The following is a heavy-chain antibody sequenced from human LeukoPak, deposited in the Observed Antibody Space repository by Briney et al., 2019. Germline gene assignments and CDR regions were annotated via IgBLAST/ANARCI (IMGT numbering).Heavy chain of an antibody. CDR2: IWYDGSNK. Sequence: PGRSLRLSCAASGFTFSSYGMHWVRQAPGKGREWVAVIWYDGSNKYYADSVKGRFTISRDNSKNTLYLQMNSLRAEDAAVYYCARDRSAYYYDSSGPKDYWGQGTLVTVSS. CDR3: ARDRSAYYYDSSGPKDY. J-gene: IGHJ4*02. V-gene: IGHV3-33*01. CDR1: GFTFSSYG. D-gene: IGHD3-22*01.